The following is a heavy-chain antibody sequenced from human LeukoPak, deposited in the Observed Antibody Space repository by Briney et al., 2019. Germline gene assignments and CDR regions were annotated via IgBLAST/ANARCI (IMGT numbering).Heavy chain of an antibody. CDR1: GFTFSSFD. CDR3: VRASSSWYYFDY. D-gene: IGHD6-13*01. J-gene: IGHJ4*02. Sequence: PGGSLRLSCAASGFTFSSFDMHWVRQVTGKGLEWVSAIGLGGDTYYPGSVKGRFTISRENAKNSLYLQMNSLRAGDTAVYYCVRASSSWYYFDYSGQGTLVTVSS. V-gene: IGHV3-13*04. CDR2: IGLGGDT.